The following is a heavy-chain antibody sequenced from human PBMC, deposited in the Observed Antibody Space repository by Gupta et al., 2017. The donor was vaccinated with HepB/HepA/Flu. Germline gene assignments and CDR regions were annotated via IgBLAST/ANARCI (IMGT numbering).Heavy chain of an antibody. Sequence: EVQLLESGGGLVQPGGSLRLSCAASGFTFSSYAMSWVRQAPGKGLEWVSAISGSGGSTYYADSVKGRFTISRDNSKNTLYLQMNSLRAEDXAVYYCAKXFAELERRGETDYWGQGTLVTVSS. CDR1: GFTFSSYA. J-gene: IGHJ4*02. V-gene: IGHV3-23*01. CDR3: AKXFAELERRGETDY. D-gene: IGHD1-1*01. CDR2: ISGSGGST.